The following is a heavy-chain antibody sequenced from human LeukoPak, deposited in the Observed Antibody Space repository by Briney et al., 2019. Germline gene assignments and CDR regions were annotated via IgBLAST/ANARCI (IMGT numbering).Heavy chain of an antibody. CDR2: TYYRSKWYN. CDR1: GDSVSSNSAA. J-gene: IGHJ3*02. CDR3: AWEFDAFNI. Sequence: SQTLSLTCALSGDSVSSNSAAWNWIRPSPSRGLEWLGRTYYRSKWYNDYAVSVKSRIIINPDTSKNQFSLQLNSVTPEDTAVYYCAWEFDAFNIWGQGTMVTVSS. V-gene: IGHV6-1*01.